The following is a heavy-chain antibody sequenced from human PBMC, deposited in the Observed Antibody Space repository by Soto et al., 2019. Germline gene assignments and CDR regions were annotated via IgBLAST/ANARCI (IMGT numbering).Heavy chain of an antibody. Sequence: QVQLVQSGAEVKKPGASVKVSCKVSGYTLTELSMHWVRQAPGKGLEWMGGFDPEDGETIYAQKLQGRVTMTEDTSTDTAYMELRSLRSEETAVYYCATDYLRTGSPSGWGQGTLVTVYS. V-gene: IGHV1-24*01. D-gene: IGHD3-10*02. CDR1: GYTLTELS. CDR2: FDPEDGET. CDR3: ATDYLRTGSPSG. J-gene: IGHJ4*02.